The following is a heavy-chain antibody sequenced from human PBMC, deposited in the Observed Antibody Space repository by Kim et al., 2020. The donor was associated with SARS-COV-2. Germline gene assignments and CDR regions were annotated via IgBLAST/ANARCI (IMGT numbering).Heavy chain of an antibody. Sequence: SETLSLTCAVYGGSFSGYYWSWIRQPPGKGLEWIGEINHSGSTNYNPSLKSRVTISADTSKNQFSLKLSSVTAADTAVYYCARGLFAYYYDSSESAFDIWGQGTMDTVSS. CDR2: INHSGST. CDR1: GGSFSGYY. J-gene: IGHJ3*02. D-gene: IGHD3-22*01. CDR3: ARGLFAYYYDSSESAFDI. V-gene: IGHV4-34*01.